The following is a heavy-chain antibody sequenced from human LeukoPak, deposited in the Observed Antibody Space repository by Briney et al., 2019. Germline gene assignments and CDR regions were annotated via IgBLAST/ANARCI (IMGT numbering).Heavy chain of an antibody. CDR2: IYYSGST. CDR3: ARSTDKSWDPPDY. J-gene: IGHJ4*02. V-gene: IGHV4-39*07. CDR1: GGSISSSSYY. Sequence: SETLSLTCTVSGGSISSSSYYWGWIRQPPGKGLEWVGNIYYSGSTNCNPSLKSRVTISVDTSKNQVSLTLSSVTAADTAVYYCARSTDKSWDPPDYWGQGTLVTVSS. D-gene: IGHD2-8*02.